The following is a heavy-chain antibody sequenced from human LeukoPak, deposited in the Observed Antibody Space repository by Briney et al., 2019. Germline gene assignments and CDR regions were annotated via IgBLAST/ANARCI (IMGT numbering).Heavy chain of an antibody. D-gene: IGHD6-13*01. CDR1: GFSLSTSGMC. V-gene: IGHV2-70*11. Sequence: SGPALVKPTQTLTLTCTFSGFSLSTSGMCVSWIRQPPGKALEWLARIDWDDDKYYSTSLKTRLTISKDTSKNQVVLTMTNMDPVDTATYYCARGSGSRYSVWFDPWGQGTLVTVSS. J-gene: IGHJ5*02. CDR3: ARGSGSRYSVWFDP. CDR2: IDWDDDK.